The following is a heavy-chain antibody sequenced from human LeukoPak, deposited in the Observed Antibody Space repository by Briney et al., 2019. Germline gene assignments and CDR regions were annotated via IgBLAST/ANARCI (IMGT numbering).Heavy chain of an antibody. Sequence: ASVKVSCKASGYTFTSYYMHWVRQAPGQGLEWMGIINPSGGSTSYAQKFQGRVTITADKSTSTAYMELSSLRSEDTAVYYCARTPHYCSGGSCYFDVFDIWGQGTMVTVSS. CDR2: INPSGGST. V-gene: IGHV1-46*01. J-gene: IGHJ3*02. CDR1: GYTFTSYY. D-gene: IGHD2-15*01. CDR3: ARTPHYCSGGSCYFDVFDI.